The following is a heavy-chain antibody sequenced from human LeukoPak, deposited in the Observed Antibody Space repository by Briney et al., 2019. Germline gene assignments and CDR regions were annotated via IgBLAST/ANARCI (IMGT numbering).Heavy chain of an antibody. V-gene: IGHV1-18*01. CDR1: GYTFTSYG. CDR3: ARAGAAGKDTEFDY. CDR2: ISAYNGNT. D-gene: IGHD2-15*01. Sequence: ASVKVSCKASGYTFTSYGISWVRQAPGQGLEWMGWISAYNGNTNYAQKFQGRVTMTRNTSISTAYMELSSLRSEDTAVYYCARAGAAGKDTEFDYWGQGTLVTVSS. J-gene: IGHJ4*02.